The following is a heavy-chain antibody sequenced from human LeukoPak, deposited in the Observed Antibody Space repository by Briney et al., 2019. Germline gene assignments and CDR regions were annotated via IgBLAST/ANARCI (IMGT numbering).Heavy chain of an antibody. Sequence: GGSLRLSCAASGFTFSSDWMNWVRQAPGKGLEWLARIKEDGSEKIYVDSVKGRFTISRDNAKNSLYLQMSILRAEDTAVYYCTRVEETATTAAIIRKYSYYYYYMDVWGKGNTVTVSS. CDR2: IKEDGSEK. J-gene: IGHJ6*03. V-gene: IGHV3-7*01. CDR3: TRVEETATTAAIIRKYSYYYYYMDV. D-gene: IGHD4-11*01. CDR1: GFTFSSDW.